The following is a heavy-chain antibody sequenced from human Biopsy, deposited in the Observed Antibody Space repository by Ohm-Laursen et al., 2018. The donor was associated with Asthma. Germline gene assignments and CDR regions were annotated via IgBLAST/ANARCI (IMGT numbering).Heavy chain of an antibody. Sequence: SLRLSCAASGFTLTTYAIHWVRQAPGKGLEWVAVISYDGSTKYSADSVKGRFIVSRDISKNILSLQMNSLRPEDTAVYYCAKERYYDFWSGYPIWGQGTMVTVSS. V-gene: IGHV3-30*18. CDR3: AKERYYDFWSGYPI. CDR1: GFTLTTYA. D-gene: IGHD3-3*01. J-gene: IGHJ3*02. CDR2: ISYDGSTK.